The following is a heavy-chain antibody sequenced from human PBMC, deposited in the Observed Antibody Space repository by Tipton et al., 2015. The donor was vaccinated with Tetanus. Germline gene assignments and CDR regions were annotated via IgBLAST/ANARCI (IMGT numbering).Heavy chain of an antibody. CDR2: IYFNGST. V-gene: IGHV4-59*12. CDR1: GGSISAYY. J-gene: IGHJ5*02. CDR3: ARATRDFHILTGYRRTFAP. Sequence: TLSLTCTVSGGSISAYYWSWIRQPPGKGLEWIGYIYFNGSTKYNPSLKSRVAISVDTSKNQFSLKLSSVTAADTAVHYCARATRDFHILTGYRRTFAPWGQGTLVPVSS. D-gene: IGHD3-9*01.